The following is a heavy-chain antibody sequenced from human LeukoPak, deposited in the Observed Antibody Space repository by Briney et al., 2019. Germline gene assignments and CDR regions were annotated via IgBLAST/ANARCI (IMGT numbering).Heavy chain of an antibody. J-gene: IGHJ4*02. V-gene: IGHV4-59*08. D-gene: IGHD2-15*01. CDR3: ARRVPYCSGGSCYFGVDY. CDR1: GGSISSYY. CDR2: IYYSGST. Sequence: SETLSLTCTVSGGSISSYYWSWIRQPPGKGLEWIGYIYYSGSTNYNPSLKSRVTISVDTSKNQFSLKLSSVTAADTAVYYCARRVPYCSGGSCYFGVDYWGQGTLVTVSS.